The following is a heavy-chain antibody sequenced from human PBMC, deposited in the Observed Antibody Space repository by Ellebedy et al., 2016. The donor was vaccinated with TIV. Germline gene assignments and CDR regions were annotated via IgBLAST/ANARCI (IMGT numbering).Heavy chain of an antibody. J-gene: IGHJ6*02. CDR3: AREYYDILTGYHPLYYYYAMDV. D-gene: IGHD3-9*01. CDR1: GFTFSSYS. Sequence: GGSLRLSCAASGFTFSSYSMNWVRQAPEKGLEWVSYISSRSSTIYYADSVKGRFTISRDNVKNSLYLQMNSLRTEDTAVYYCAREYYDILTGYHPLYYYYAMDVWGQGTTVTVSS. V-gene: IGHV3-48*04. CDR2: ISSRSSTI.